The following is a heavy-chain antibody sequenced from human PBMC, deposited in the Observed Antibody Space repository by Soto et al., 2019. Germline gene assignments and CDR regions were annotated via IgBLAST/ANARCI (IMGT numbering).Heavy chain of an antibody. D-gene: IGHD1-26*01. CDR2: ISYDGTNK. CDR1: GFTFTSYP. CDR3: ARDQPWDPPGNYFDY. J-gene: IGHJ4*02. Sequence: QVQLVESGGGVVQPGRSLRLSCAASGFTFTSYPTHWVRQAPGKGLEWVAVISYDGTNKYYADSVKGRVTISRDNSKNTLYLQMNSLRTEDTAVYYCARDQPWDPPGNYFDYWGQGTLVTVSS. V-gene: IGHV3-30-3*01.